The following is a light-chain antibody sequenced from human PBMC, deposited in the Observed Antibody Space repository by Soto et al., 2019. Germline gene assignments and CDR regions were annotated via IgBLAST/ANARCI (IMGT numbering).Light chain of an antibody. Sequence: SYELTQPPSVSVAPGQTARIPCGGNNIGSKGVHWYQQKPGQAPVLVVYANSDRPSGIPERFSGSNSGDTATLTISRVGAGDEADYYCQLWDSSSDQYVFGTGTKLTVL. CDR3: QLWDSSSDQYV. CDR1: NIGSKG. J-gene: IGLJ1*01. V-gene: IGLV3-21*02. CDR2: ANS.